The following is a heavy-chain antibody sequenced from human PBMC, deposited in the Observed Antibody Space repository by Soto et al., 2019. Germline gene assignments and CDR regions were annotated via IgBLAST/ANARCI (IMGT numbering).Heavy chain of an antibody. D-gene: IGHD3-22*01. CDR2: INAGNGNT. Sequence: GASVKVSCKASGYTFTSYAMHWVRQAPGQRLEWMGWINAGNGNTKYSQKFQGRVTITRDTSASTACMEVSSLRSEDTAVYYCARAAYYYDSSGYYPGDYWGQGSLVTVPS. J-gene: IGHJ4*02. V-gene: IGHV1-3*01. CDR1: GYTFTSYA. CDR3: ARAAYYYDSSGYYPGDY.